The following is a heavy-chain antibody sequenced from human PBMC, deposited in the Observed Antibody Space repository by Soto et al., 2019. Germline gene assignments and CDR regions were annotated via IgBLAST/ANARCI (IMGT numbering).Heavy chain of an antibody. CDR3: ATSTIAVAGTSARE. D-gene: IGHD6-19*01. V-gene: IGHV3-23*01. CDR2: ISGSGGNK. Sequence: EVQVLESGGGLVQPGGSLRLSCAASGFTFRTYAMNWVRQAPGKGLEWVSAISGSGGNKYYADSVKGRFTISRDNSKNTLYLKMNSLRAEDTAVYYCATSTIAVAGTSAREWGQGTLVTVTS. CDR1: GFTFRTYA. J-gene: IGHJ4*02.